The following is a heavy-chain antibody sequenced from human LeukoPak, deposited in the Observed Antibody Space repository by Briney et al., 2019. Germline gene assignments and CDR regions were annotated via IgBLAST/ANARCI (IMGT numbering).Heavy chain of an antibody. V-gene: IGHV1-46*01. CDR3: VKLGIPGRAVAGGRYYFDY. D-gene: IGHD6-19*01. CDR1: GYTFTSYY. CDR2: INPSGGST. Sequence: ASVKVSCKASGYTFTSYYMHWVRQAPGQGLEWMGIINPSGGSTSYAQKFQGRVTMTRDTSTSTVYMELSSLRSEDTAVYYCVKLGIPGRAVAGGRYYFDYWGQGTLVTVSS. J-gene: IGHJ4*02.